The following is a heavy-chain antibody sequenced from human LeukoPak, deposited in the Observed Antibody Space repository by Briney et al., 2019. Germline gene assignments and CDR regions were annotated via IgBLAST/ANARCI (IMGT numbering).Heavy chain of an antibody. Sequence: SETLSLTCAVSGYSISSGYYWGWIRPPPGQGLEWIGSIYHSGSTYYNPSLKSRVTISVDTSKNQFSLKLSSVTAADTAVYYCASLCSGGSCYSFDYWGQGTLVTVSS. CDR3: ASLCSGGSCYSFDY. CDR2: IYHSGST. V-gene: IGHV4-38-2*01. CDR1: GYSISSGYY. D-gene: IGHD2-15*01. J-gene: IGHJ4*02.